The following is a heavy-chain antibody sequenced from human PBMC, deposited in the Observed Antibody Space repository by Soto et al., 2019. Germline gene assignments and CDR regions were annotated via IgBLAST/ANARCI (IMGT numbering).Heavy chain of an antibody. CDR3: GRVGYSGWSIYWHIVL. Sequence: QVQLVESGGDVVQPGRSLRLSCAASGFSFGSYAMHWVRQAPGRGLEWVAVIRFDGSDKDYTDSVKGRFTVSRDNSKNTLYLQMEGLRGEDTAVYFCGRVGYSGWSIYWHIVLGGRGTLVTVSS. CDR2: IRFDGSDK. V-gene: IGHV3-30*04. D-gene: IGHD6-19*01. CDR1: GFSFGSYA. J-gene: IGHJ2*01.